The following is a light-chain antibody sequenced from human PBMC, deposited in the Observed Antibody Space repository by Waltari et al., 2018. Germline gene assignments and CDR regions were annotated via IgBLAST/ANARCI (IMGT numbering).Light chain of an antibody. Sequence: QSVLTQPPSLSGTPRQRVPISTSGCTSTSGTTSVLWYQQFPGRAPKLLIYLDDLRPSGVPDRFSASKSGSSASLTISGLRPEDEADYHCAGWDDSLTGVVFGGGTKLTV. CDR1: TSTSGTTS. CDR3: AGWDDSLTGVV. CDR2: LDD. J-gene: IGLJ2*01. V-gene: IGLV1-47*01.